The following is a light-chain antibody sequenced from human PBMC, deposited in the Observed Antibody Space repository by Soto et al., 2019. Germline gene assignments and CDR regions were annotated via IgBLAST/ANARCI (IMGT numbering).Light chain of an antibody. CDR1: QSVDSNY. V-gene: IGKV3-20*01. J-gene: IGKJ1*01. CDR2: GTS. CDR3: QQYGSIPRT. Sequence: EIVLTQSPGTLSLSPGERATLSCRASQSVDSNYVAWYQQKPGQAPRLLLYGTSYRATGIPDRFSGSGSGTDFTLTISRLEPEDFAVYYCQQYGSIPRTFGRGTKVEIE.